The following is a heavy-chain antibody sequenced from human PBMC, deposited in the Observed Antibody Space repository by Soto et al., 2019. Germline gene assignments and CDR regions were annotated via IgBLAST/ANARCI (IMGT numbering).Heavy chain of an antibody. CDR2: INHSGST. CDR1: GGSFSGYY. D-gene: IGHD3-10*01. J-gene: IGHJ6*02. CDR3: ARFDYYYGMDF. V-gene: IGHV4-34*01. Sequence: SETLSLTCAVYGGSFSGYYWSWIRQPPGKGLEWIGEINHSGSTNYNPSLKSRVTISVDTSKNQFSLKLSSVTAADTAVYYCARFDYYYGMDFWGQGTTVTVSS.